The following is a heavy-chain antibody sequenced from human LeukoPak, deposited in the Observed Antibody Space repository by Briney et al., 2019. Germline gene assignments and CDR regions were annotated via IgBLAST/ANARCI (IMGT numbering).Heavy chain of an antibody. J-gene: IGHJ6*02. CDR3: ARAGSSGYRGDYYYYGMDV. CDR2: INPNSGGT. CDR1: GYTFTGYY. Sequence: ASVTVSCTASGYTFTGYYMHWVRQAPGQGLERMGWINPNSGGTNYAHKFQGRVTMTSDTSISTAYMELSRLRSDDTAVYYCARAGSSGYRGDYYYYGMDVWGQGTTVTVSS. D-gene: IGHD3-22*01. V-gene: IGHV1-2*02.